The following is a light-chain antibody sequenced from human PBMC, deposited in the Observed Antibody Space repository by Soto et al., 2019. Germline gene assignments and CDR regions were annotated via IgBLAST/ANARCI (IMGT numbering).Light chain of an antibody. Sequence: DIQMTQSPSSLSASVGDRVTITCRASQSIRSYLNWYQQKPRKAPTLLTYAASSLQSAVPSRFCGSRSGTKFTPTNSSLLPEDCATDYYQQSYSTPYTFGQGTKLEIK. CDR3: QQSYSTPYT. CDR2: AAS. V-gene: IGKV1-39*01. CDR1: QSIRSY. J-gene: IGKJ2*01.